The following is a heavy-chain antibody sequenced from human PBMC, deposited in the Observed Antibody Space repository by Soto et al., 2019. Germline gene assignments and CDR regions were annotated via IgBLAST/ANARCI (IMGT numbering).Heavy chain of an antibody. D-gene: IGHD3-3*01. J-gene: IGHJ5*02. Sequence: QVQLVESGGGVVQPGRSLRLSCAASGFTFSSYGMHWVRQAPGKGLEWVAVISYDGSNKYYADSVKGRFTISRDNSKNTLYLQMNSLRAEDTAVYYCAKDPHRTSTIFGVVRRQRVHNWFDPWGQGTLVTVSS. CDR1: GFTFSSYG. CDR3: AKDPHRTSTIFGVVRRQRVHNWFDP. CDR2: ISYDGSNK. V-gene: IGHV3-30*18.